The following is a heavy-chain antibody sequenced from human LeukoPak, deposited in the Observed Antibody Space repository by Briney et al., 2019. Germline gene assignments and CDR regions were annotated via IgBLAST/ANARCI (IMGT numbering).Heavy chain of an antibody. CDR3: ATLSYSGTFDS. CDR2: IFASGTA. V-gene: IGHV4-61*02. J-gene: IGHJ4*02. D-gene: IGHD1-26*01. CDR1: GGSISSGSYY. Sequence: SQTLSLTCTVSGGSISSGSYYWSWIRQPAGKGLQWIGRIFASGTANYNPSLKGRVTLSVDTSRNQFSLNLSSVTAADTALYYCATLSYSGTFDSWGQGTMVTVSS.